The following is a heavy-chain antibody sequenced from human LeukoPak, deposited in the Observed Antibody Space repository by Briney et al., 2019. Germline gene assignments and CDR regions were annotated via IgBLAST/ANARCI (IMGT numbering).Heavy chain of an antibody. CDR2: ISGSGGST. V-gene: IGHV3-23*01. D-gene: IGHD6-19*01. Sequence: GGSLRLSCAASGFTFSDNYMSWIRQAPGKGLEWVSAISGSGGSTYYADSVKGRFTISRDNSKNTLYLQMNSLRAEDTAVYYCAKDQYSSGWYDFDYWGQGTLVTVSS. CDR3: AKDQYSSGWYDFDY. CDR1: GFTFSDNY. J-gene: IGHJ4*02.